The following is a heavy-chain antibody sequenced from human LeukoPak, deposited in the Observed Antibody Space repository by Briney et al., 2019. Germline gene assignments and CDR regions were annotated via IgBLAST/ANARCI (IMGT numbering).Heavy chain of an antibody. CDR3: ARCRASLRTPPYWYFDL. D-gene: IGHD5/OR15-5a*01. Sequence: ASVKVSCKASGYTFNTYGISWVRQAPGQGLKWMGWISAYNGDTNYAQKVQGRVTMTTDTSTSTVYMELRSLRSDDTAVYYCARCRASLRTPPYWYFDLWGRGTLVTVSS. CDR2: ISAYNGDT. V-gene: IGHV1-18*01. CDR1: GYTFNTYG. J-gene: IGHJ2*01.